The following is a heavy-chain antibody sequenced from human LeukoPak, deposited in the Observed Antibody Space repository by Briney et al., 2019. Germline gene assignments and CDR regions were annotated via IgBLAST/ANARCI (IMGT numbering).Heavy chain of an antibody. CDR2: IYYSGST. D-gene: IGHD3-3*01. Sequence: SETLSLTCTVSGGSISSSSYYWGWIRQPPGKGLEWIGSIYYSGSTYYNPSLKSRVTISVDTSKNQFSLKLSSVTAADTAVYYCARRIFGVFFYWGQGTLVTVSS. CDR1: GGSISSSSYY. J-gene: IGHJ4*02. CDR3: ARRIFGVFFY. V-gene: IGHV4-39*07.